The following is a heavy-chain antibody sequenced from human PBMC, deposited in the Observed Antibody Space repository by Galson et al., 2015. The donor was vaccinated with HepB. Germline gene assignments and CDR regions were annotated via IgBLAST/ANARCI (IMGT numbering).Heavy chain of an antibody. CDR2: IWYDGSNK. J-gene: IGHJ6*02. CDR3: VRDGVSSWGYYYIMDV. CDR1: GFTFSSYG. D-gene: IGHD5/OR15-5a*01. V-gene: IGHV3-33*01. Sequence: SLRLSCAASGFTFSSYGMHWVRQAPGKGLEWVAVIWYDGSNKNYVDSVKGRFTISRDNSKNTLDLQMNGLRVEDTAIYYCVRDGVSSWGYYYIMDVWGQGTTVTVSS.